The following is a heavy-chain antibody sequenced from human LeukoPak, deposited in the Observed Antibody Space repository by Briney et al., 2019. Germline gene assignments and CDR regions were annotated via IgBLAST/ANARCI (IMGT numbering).Heavy chain of an antibody. D-gene: IGHD2-15*01. CDR3: ARYFFLGDCSGATCYDLFDY. CDR1: GYTFIRYG. V-gene: IGHV1-18*01. J-gene: IGHJ4*02. CDR2: INSDNGNT. Sequence: ASVKVSCKASGYTFIRYGISWVRQAPGQGLEWMGWINSDNGNTYYAQKFQGRVTMTTDTSTSTAYMELRSLRSDDTAEYYCARYFFLGDCSGATCYDLFDYWGQGTLVTVSS.